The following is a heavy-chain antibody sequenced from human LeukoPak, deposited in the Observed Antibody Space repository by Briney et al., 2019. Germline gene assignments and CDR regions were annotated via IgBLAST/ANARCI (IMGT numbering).Heavy chain of an antibody. Sequence: GASVKVSCKASGYTFTSYGMTWVRQAPGQGLEWMGLINPNNGYTNYAQKFQGRVTMTRDASINTAFMEVSRLTSDDTAVYYCARGLRNPGYWGQGTLVTVSS. CDR3: ARGLRNPGY. CDR2: INPNNGYT. V-gene: IGHV1-2*02. CDR1: GYTFTSYG. D-gene: IGHD1-14*01. J-gene: IGHJ4*02.